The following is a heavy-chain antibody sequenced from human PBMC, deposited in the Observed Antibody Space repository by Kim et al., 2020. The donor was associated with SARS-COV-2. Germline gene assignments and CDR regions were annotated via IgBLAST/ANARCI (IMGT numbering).Heavy chain of an antibody. CDR3: ARGAYGDVSFDY. V-gene: IGHV1-18*04. J-gene: IGHJ4*02. CDR1: GYMFTSYS. Sequence: ASVKVSCKACGYMFTSYSFSWVRQAPGQGLEWLGWISARDGGTKYGQKVQGRVIMTTDTSTNTAYMELWSLRSDDTAMYYCARGAYGDVSFDYWGQGTLVTVSS. CDR2: ISARDGGT. D-gene: IGHD4-17*01.